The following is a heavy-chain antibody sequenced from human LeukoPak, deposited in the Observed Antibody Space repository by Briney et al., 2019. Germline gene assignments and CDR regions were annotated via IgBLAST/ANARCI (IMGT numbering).Heavy chain of an antibody. D-gene: IGHD3-10*01. CDR1: GGSISSSSYY. CDR3: ARHLSSVRGVPEYYFDY. J-gene: IGHJ4*02. Sequence: SETLSLTCTVSGGSISSSSYYWGWIRQPPGKGLEWIGSIYYSGSTYYNPSLKSRVTISVDTSKNQFSLTLSSVTAADTAVYYCARHLSSVRGVPEYYFDYWGQGTLVTVSS. V-gene: IGHV4-39*01. CDR2: IYYSGST.